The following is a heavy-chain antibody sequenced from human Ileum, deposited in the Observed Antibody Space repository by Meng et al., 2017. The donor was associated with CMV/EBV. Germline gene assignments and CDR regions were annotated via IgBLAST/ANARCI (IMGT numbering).Heavy chain of an antibody. Sequence: GGSLRLSCTASGFTFRNYMMNWVRQAPGKGLEWVSYISPSSGTIYYADSVKGRFTISRDNAKNSLYLQMNSLRAEDTAVYYCARVYSYGHFDYWGQGTLVTVSS. CDR3: ARVYSYGHFDY. V-gene: IGHV3-48*04. CDR1: GFTFRNYM. J-gene: IGHJ4*02. CDR2: ISPSSGTI. D-gene: IGHD5-18*01.